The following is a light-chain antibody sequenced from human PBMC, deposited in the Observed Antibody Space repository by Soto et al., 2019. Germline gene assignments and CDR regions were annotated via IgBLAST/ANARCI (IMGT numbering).Light chain of an antibody. Sequence: ESVLTQSPATLSLSPGERATLACRASQSVGSYLAWYQHKPGQAPRLLIHDASNRATGIPARFSGSGSGTDFTLTISSLEPEDSAVYYCQQRSNWPRGTFGQGTKLEIK. CDR2: DAS. CDR1: QSVGSY. V-gene: IGKV3-11*01. J-gene: IGKJ2*02. CDR3: QQRSNWPRGT.